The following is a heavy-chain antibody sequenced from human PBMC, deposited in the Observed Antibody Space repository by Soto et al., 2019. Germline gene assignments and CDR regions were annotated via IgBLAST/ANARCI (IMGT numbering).Heavy chain of an antibody. CDR2: IYYSGST. D-gene: IGHD2-2*01. V-gene: IGHV4-30-4*01. J-gene: IGHJ6*02. CDR3: ARMGDIVVVPAERGYYYYGMDV. CDR1: GGSISSGDYY. Sequence: PSETLSLTCTVSGGSISSGDYYWSWIRQPPGKGLEWIGYIYYSGSTYYNPSLKSRVTISVDTSKNQFSLKLSSVTAADTAVYYCARMGDIVVVPAERGYYYYGMDVWGQRTTVTVSS.